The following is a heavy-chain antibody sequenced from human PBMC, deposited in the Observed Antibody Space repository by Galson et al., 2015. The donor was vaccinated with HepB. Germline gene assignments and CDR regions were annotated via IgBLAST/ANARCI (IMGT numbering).Heavy chain of an antibody. D-gene: IGHD3/OR15-3a*01. CDR1: GFRFGLYG. V-gene: IGHV3-30*18. CDR3: AKGDKLGWSTHDAFHV. Sequence: SLRFSCAASGFRFGLYGMDWVRQVPGKGLEWVAVISYDGTQKHYGDSVKGRFIISRDNSKNTLSLEMNSLRPEDTAIYYCAKGDKLGWSTHDAFHVWGPGTMVTVSS. CDR2: ISYDGTQK. J-gene: IGHJ3*01.